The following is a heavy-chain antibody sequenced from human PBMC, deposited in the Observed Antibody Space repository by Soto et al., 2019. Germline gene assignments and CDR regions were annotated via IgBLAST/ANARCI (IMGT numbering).Heavy chain of an antibody. D-gene: IGHD2-2*03. CDR1: GFTFSTYG. V-gene: IGHV3-48*01. Sequence: PGGSLRLSCAASGFTFSTYGMNWVRQAPGKGLQWISYISSRSTTILSADSVKGRFTISRDNARNSLYLQMDTVRAEDTAVYYCARDADNYGYYFDYWGQGSLVTVSS. J-gene: IGHJ4*02. CDR3: ARDADNYGYYFDY. CDR2: ISSRSTTI.